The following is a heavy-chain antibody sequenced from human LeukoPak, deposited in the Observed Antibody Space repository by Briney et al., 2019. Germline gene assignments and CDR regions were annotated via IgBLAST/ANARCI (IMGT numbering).Heavy chain of an antibody. D-gene: IGHD3-10*01. V-gene: IGHV3-7*02. CDR3: AKFYYGSGSYYNEYYFDY. J-gene: IGHJ4*02. CDR2: IKEDGSEK. Sequence: GGSLRLSCAASGFTFSSYWMSWVRQAPGKGLEWVANIKEDGSEKYYVDSVEGRFTISRDNSKNTLYLQMNSLRAEDTAVYYCAKFYYGSGSYYNEYYFDYWGQGTLVTVSS. CDR1: GFTFSSYW.